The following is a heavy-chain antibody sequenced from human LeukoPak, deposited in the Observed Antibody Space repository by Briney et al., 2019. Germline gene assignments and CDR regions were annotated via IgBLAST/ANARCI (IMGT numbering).Heavy chain of an antibody. D-gene: IGHD3-10*01. Sequence: ASVKVSCKASGYTFTSYGIGWVRQAPGQGLEWMGWISAYNGNTNYAQKLKGRVTMTTDTSTSTAYMELRSLRSDDTAVYYCASVSLSYYFDYWGQGTLVTVSS. CDR2: ISAYNGNT. J-gene: IGHJ4*02. V-gene: IGHV1-18*01. CDR3: ASVSLSYYFDY. CDR1: GYTFTSYG.